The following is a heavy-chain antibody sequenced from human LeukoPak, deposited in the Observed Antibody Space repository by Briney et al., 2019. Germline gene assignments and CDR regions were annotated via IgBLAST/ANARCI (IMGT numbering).Heavy chain of an antibody. V-gene: IGHV3-21*01. CDR2: ISSSSSYI. J-gene: IGHJ4*02. CDR3: AREKKLWSPDG. Sequence: GGSLRLSGAASGFTFSSYSMNWVRQAPGKGLEWVSSISSSSSYIYYADSVKGRFTISRDNAKNSLYLQMNSLRAEDTAVYYCAREKKLWSPDGWGQGTLVTVSS. CDR1: GFTFSSYS. D-gene: IGHD5-18*01.